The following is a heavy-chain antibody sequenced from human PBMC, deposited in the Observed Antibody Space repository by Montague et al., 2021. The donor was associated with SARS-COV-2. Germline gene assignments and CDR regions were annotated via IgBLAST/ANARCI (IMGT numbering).Heavy chain of an antibody. CDR1: GDSISTSY. CDR2: VYYSGRS. V-gene: IGHV4-59*01. CDR3: VRAGRRDTDNPHIDYYKGMDI. D-gene: IGHD5-24*01. Sequence: SETLSLTCTVSGDSISTSYWAWIRQPPGKGLEWIGYVYYSGRSSYNSSLKSRVTISVDTSKNQFSLNLRSVTAADTAVYFYVRAGRRDTDNPHIDYYKGMDIWGQGTTVTVSS. J-gene: IGHJ6*02.